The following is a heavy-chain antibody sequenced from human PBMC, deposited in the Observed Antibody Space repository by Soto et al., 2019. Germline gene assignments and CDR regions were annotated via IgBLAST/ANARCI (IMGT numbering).Heavy chain of an antibody. CDR2: TYYRSKWYN. J-gene: IGHJ4*02. V-gene: IGHV6-1*01. CDR1: GDSVSSNSAA. CDR3: AIGMYSSGWYYFDY. Sequence: SQTLSLTCAISGDSVSSNSAAWNWIRQSTSRGLEWLGRTYYRSKWYNDYAVSVKSRITINPDTSKNQFSLQLNSVTPEDTAVYYCAIGMYSSGWYYFDYWGQGTLVTVSS. D-gene: IGHD6-19*01.